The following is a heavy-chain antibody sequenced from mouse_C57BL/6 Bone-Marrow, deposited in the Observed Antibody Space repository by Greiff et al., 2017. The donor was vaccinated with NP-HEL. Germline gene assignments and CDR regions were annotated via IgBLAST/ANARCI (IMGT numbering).Heavy chain of an antibody. V-gene: IGHV1-81*01. Sequence: QVQLQQSGAELVRPGASVTLSCKASGYTFTSYGIRWVKQRPGQGLEWIGEIYPCSGNTYYNEKFKGKATLTADKSSSTAYMELSSLTSEEAAVDFCARRGYSYFDYWGQGTTLTVSA. D-gene: IGHD3-1*01. CDR3: ARRGYSYFDY. CDR2: IYPCSGNT. CDR1: GYTFTSYG. J-gene: IGHJ2*01.